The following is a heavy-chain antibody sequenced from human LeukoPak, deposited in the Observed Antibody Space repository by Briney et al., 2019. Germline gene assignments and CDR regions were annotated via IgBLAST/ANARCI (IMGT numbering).Heavy chain of an antibody. CDR2: IYYSGST. Sequence: SETLSLTCTVSGGSISSYYWSWIRQPPGKGLEWIGYIYYSGSTNYNPSLKSRVTISVDTSKNQFSLKLRSVTAADTAVYYCTRDDTTSWDHDAFDVWGQGTVLIVSS. V-gene: IGHV4-59*01. J-gene: IGHJ3*01. D-gene: IGHD6-6*01. CDR1: GGSISSYY. CDR3: TRDDTTSWDHDAFDV.